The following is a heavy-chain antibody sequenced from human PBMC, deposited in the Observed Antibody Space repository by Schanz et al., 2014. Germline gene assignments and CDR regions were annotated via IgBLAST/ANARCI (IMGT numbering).Heavy chain of an antibody. CDR3: ARDLRNSRPSYYDH. CDR2: IKEDGSEK. CDR1: GFTFSSNW. D-gene: IGHD6-13*01. Sequence: EEQLVESGGGLVQPGGSLRLSCAASGFTFSSNWMSWVRQAPGKGLEWVANIKEDGSEKYYVDSVKGRFTISRDNAKNSLYLQMDALRAEDTAVYYCARDLRNSRPSYYDHWGQGTLVTVSA. J-gene: IGHJ4*02. V-gene: IGHV3-7*01.